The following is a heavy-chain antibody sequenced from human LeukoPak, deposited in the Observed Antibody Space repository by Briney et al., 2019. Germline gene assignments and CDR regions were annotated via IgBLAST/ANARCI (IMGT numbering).Heavy chain of an antibody. CDR1: GRSTRSDY. CDR2: IYYSGTT. Sequence: SETLSLTCALSGRSTRSDYWSWIRQPAGKGLEWIGYIYYSGTTNYNPSLKSRVTISADTSKNQFSLKLSSVTAADTAVYYCTRRATYYGMDVWGQGTTVTVSS. J-gene: IGHJ6*02. V-gene: IGHV4-59*08. CDR3: TRRATYYGMDV.